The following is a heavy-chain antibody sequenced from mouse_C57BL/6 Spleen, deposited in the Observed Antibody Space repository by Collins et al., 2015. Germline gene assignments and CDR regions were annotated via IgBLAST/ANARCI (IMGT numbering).Heavy chain of an antibody. CDR3: AKEDYYGSSYYYAMDY. J-gene: IGHJ4*01. Sequence: QVQLKQSGPSLVQPSQSLSITCTVSGFSLTSYGVHWVRQSPGKGLEWLGVIWRGGSTDYNAAFMSRLSITKDNSKSQVFFKMNSLQADDTAIYYCAKEDYYGSSYYYAMDYWGQGTSVTVSS. CDR1: GFSLTSYG. V-gene: IGHV2-5-1*01. CDR2: IWRGGST. D-gene: IGHD1-1*01.